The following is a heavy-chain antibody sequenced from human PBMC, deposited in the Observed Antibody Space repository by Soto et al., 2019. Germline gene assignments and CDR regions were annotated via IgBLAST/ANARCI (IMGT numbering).Heavy chain of an antibody. CDR2: DFYSGTT. Sequence: QVQLQESGPGLVKPSQTLSLTCTVSGGSISTGDYFWSWIRQPPGKGREWIGYDFYSGTTHYNPSLKSRVTISVDTSKNQFSLKLTSVTAADTAVYYCARGGWLLRPQYYFDYWGQGALVTVS. D-gene: IGHD3-22*01. V-gene: IGHV4-30-4*01. J-gene: IGHJ4*02. CDR1: GGSISTGDYF. CDR3: ARGGWLLRPQYYFDY.